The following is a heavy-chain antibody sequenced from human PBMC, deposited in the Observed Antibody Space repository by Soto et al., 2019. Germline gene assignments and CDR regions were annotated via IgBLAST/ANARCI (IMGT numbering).Heavy chain of an antibody. CDR1: GYTFTSYA. D-gene: IGHD2-2*01. CDR3: GRDSFVPARGVGYFDS. J-gene: IGHJ4*02. CDR2: INAGNGNT. Sequence: QVQLVQSGAEVKKPGASVKVSCKASGYTFTSYAMHWVRQAPGQRLEWMGWINAGNGNTKYSQKFQGRVTITRDTSGSKAYRELRGLRSRGRAVYYWGRDSFVPARGVGYFDSWGQGTLVTVPS. V-gene: IGHV1-3*01.